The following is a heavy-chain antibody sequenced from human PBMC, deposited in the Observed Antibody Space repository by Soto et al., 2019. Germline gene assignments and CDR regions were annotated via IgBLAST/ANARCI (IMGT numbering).Heavy chain of an antibody. D-gene: IGHD6-19*01. CDR2: ISYDGSNK. CDR3: ARGAWEQWLAAGQKYGMDV. J-gene: IGHJ6*02. Sequence: QVQLVESGGGVVQPGRSLRLSCAASGFTFSSYAMHWVRQAPGKGLEWVAVISYDGSNKYYADSVKGRFTISRDNSKNTLYLQMNSLRAEDTAVYYCARGAWEQWLAAGQKYGMDVWGQGTTVTVSS. V-gene: IGHV3-30-3*01. CDR1: GFTFSSYA.